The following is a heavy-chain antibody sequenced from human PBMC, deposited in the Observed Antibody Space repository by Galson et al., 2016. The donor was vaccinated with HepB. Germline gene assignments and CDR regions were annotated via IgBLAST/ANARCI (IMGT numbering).Heavy chain of an antibody. CDR2: ISTSGGT. J-gene: IGHJ5*02. V-gene: IGHV4-61*09. CDR1: GDSTSSGSYY. Sequence: TLSLTCAVSGDSTSSGSYYWSWIRWPAGEGLEWIGHISTSGGTKYNPSLKDRVTISLDTSKNQFSLSLNSVTAADTAAYYCARGITPFLRFDPWGQGTLVTVSS. CDR3: ARGITPFLRFDP.